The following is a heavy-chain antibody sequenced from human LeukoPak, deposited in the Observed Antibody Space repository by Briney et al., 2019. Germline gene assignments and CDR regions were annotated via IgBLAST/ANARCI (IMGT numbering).Heavy chain of an antibody. D-gene: IGHD1-26*01. CDR2: IYPGDSDT. Sequence: GESLKISCKGSGYTFTNYWIAWVRQMPGKGLEWMGIIYPGDSDTGYSPSFQGQVTISADKSINTAYLHWSSLKASDTAMYYCARQRGYSGSYSDYWGQGTLVTVSS. CDR1: GYTFTNYW. CDR3: ARQRGYSGSYSDY. J-gene: IGHJ4*02. V-gene: IGHV5-51*01.